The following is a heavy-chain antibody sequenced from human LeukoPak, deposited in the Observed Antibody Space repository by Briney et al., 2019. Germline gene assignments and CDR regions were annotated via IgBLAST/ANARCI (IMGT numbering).Heavy chain of an antibody. D-gene: IGHD2-21*02. Sequence: GESLKISCKGSGYSFTSYWIGWVRQMPGKGLEWMGIIYPGDSDTRYSPSFQGQVTISADKSISTAYLQRSSLKASDTAMYYCARLPYCGGDCYPNWFDPWGQGTLVTVSS. CDR3: ARLPYCGGDCYPNWFDP. V-gene: IGHV5-51*01. J-gene: IGHJ5*02. CDR2: IYPGDSDT. CDR1: GYSFTSYW.